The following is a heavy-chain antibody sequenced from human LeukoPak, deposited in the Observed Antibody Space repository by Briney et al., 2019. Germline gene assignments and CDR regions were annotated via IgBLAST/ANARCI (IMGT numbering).Heavy chain of an antibody. CDR2: IISSSTYI. Sequence: GGSLRLSCAASGFTFSNYIMNWVRQAPGKGLGWVSSIISSSTYIYYADSVKGRYTISRDNAKNSLYLQITSLRAEDTAVYYCATGWGDSSGYGAFDMWGQGTMVTVSS. CDR1: GFTFSNYI. J-gene: IGHJ3*02. V-gene: IGHV3-21*01. D-gene: IGHD3-22*01. CDR3: ATGWGDSSGYGAFDM.